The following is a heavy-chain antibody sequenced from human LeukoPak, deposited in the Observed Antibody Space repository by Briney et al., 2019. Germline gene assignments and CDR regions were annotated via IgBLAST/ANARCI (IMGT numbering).Heavy chain of an antibody. J-gene: IGHJ4*02. CDR3: ARALGDGYNY. CDR1: GYTFTSYY. V-gene: IGHV1-46*01. D-gene: IGHD5-24*01. CDR2: INPSGGST. Sequence: ASVKVSCKASGYTFTSYYLHWVRQAPGQGLEWMGMINPSGGSTTYAQKFQGRVTITADKSTSTAYMELSSLRSEDTAVYYCARALGDGYNYWGQGTLVTVSS.